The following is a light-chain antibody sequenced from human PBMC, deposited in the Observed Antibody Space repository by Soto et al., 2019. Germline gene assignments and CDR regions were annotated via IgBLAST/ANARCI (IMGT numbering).Light chain of an antibody. Sequence: EIVLTQSPGTLSLSPGERDTLSCRASQSVSSSYLAWYQQKPGQAPRLLIYGASSRATGIPDRFSGSGSGTEFSLTISRLEPEDFAVYYCQQYGSSPLFGPGTKVDIK. CDR3: QQYGSSPL. CDR2: GAS. V-gene: IGKV3-20*01. CDR1: QSVSSSY. J-gene: IGKJ3*01.